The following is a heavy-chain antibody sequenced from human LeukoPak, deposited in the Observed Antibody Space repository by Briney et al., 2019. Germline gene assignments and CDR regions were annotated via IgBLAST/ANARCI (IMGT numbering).Heavy chain of an antibody. Sequence: ASVKVSCKASGYTFTSYYMHWVRQAPGQGLEWMGIINPSGGSTSYAQKFQGRVTMTRDTSTSTVYMELSSLRSEDTAVYYCARDSTSSFVMVVAAYWGQGTLVTVSS. J-gene: IGHJ4*02. CDR1: GYTFTSYY. CDR2: INPSGGST. CDR3: ARDSTSSFVMVVAAY. V-gene: IGHV1-46*01. D-gene: IGHD2-15*01.